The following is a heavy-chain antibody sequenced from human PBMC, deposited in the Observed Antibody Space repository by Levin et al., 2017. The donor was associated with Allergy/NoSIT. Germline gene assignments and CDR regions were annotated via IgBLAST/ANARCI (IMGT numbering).Heavy chain of an antibody. Sequence: GESLKISCKASGYTFTSYYMHWVRQAPGQGLEWMGIINPSGGSTSYAQKFQGRVTMTRDTSTSTVYMELSSLRSEDTAVYYCARAYKRYSSGWSDTGRDGRSFMGGYWGQGTLVTVSS. D-gene: IGHD6-19*01. CDR2: INPSGGST. V-gene: IGHV1-46*01. J-gene: IGHJ4*02. CDR1: GYTFTSYY. CDR3: ARAYKRYSSGWSDTGRDGRSFMGGY.